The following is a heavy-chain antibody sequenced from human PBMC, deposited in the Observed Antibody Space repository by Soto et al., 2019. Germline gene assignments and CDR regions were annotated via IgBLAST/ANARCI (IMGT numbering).Heavy chain of an antibody. V-gene: IGHV3-33*01. CDR3: ARDGATEDWEYYYYGMDV. Sequence: GGSLRLSCAASGFTFSSYGMHWVRQAPGKGLEWVAVIWYDGSNKYYADSVKGRFTISRDNSKNTLYLQMNSLRAEDTAVYYCARDGATEDWEYYYYGMDVWGQGTTVTVSS. J-gene: IGHJ6*02. CDR2: IWYDGSNK. D-gene: IGHD7-27*01. CDR1: GFTFSSYG.